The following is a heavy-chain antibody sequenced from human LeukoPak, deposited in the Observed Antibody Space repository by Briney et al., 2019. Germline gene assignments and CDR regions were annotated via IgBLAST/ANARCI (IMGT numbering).Heavy chain of an antibody. CDR2: IKPNSGGT. Sequence: ASVKVSCKTSGYRFTGYYMHWVRQAPGQGLELMGWIKPNSGGTNYAQKFQGRVTMTRDTSISTAYMELSRLRSDDTAVYYCARGSIVGATFDYFDYWGQGTLVTVSS. D-gene: IGHD1-26*01. CDR1: GYRFTGYY. J-gene: IGHJ4*02. CDR3: ARGSIVGATFDYFDY. V-gene: IGHV1-2*02.